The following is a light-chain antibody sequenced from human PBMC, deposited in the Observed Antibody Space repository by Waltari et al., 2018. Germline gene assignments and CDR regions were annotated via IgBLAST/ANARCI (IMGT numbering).Light chain of an antibody. CDR2: DAS. J-gene: IGKJ5*01. CDR3: QQRSNWLFT. V-gene: IGKV3-11*01. CDR1: KSVSSY. Sequence: IVLTQSPATLSLSPGERATLSCWASKSVSSYLAWYQQKPGQAPRLLIYDASNRATGIPARFSGSGSGTDFTLTISSLEPEDFAVYYCQQRSNWLFTFGQGTRLEIK.